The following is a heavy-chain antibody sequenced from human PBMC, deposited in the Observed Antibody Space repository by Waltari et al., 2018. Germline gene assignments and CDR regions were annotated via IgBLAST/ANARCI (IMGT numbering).Heavy chain of an antibody. CDR3: ARIGGARGYFDY. D-gene: IGHD3-16*01. V-gene: IGHV4-38-2*01. Sequence: QVQLQESGPGLVKPSETLSLTCAVSGYSISSGYYWGWIRQPPGKGLEWIGSIYHSGTTYYNPSLKSRVTISVDTSKNQFSLKLSSVTAADTAVYYCARIGGARGYFDYWGQGTLVTVSS. J-gene: IGHJ4*02. CDR2: IYHSGTT. CDR1: GYSISSGYY.